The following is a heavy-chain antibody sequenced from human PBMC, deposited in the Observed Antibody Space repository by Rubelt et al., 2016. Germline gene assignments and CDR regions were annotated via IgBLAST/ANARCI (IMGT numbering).Heavy chain of an antibody. V-gene: IGHV3-23*01. CDR2: ICGSGDRT. Sequence: EVQLLESGGGLVQFGGSLRLSCAASGFTFSSYAMSWVRQAPGKGLEWVSGICGSGDRTYYADSVKGRFTISRDISKSTLYLQMNSLGAEDTAVYYCATSKDNSGSCGAVLDYWGQGALVIVSS. J-gene: IGHJ4*02. D-gene: IGHD1-26*01. CDR3: ATSKDNSGSCGAVLDY. CDR1: GFTFSSYA.